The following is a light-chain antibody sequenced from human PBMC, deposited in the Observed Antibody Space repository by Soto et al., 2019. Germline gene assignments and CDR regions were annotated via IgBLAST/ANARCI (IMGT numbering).Light chain of an antibody. CDR2: DAS. Sequence: IQMTQSPSSLSASVGDRVTITCQATQDIRKYLNWYKQKPGKAPKLLIYDASNLEAGVPSRFRGSGSGTDFTFTIRRLQPEDIATYYCQQYENLPTFGQGTRLEIK. J-gene: IGKJ5*01. CDR1: QDIRKY. CDR3: QQYENLPT. V-gene: IGKV1-33*01.